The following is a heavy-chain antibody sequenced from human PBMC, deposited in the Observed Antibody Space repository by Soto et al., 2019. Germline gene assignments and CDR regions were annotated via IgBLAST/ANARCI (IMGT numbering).Heavy chain of an antibody. J-gene: IGHJ6*04. CDR1: GGTFISYA. D-gene: IGHD3-3*01. Sequence: SVKVSCKASGGTFISYAISWVRQAPGQGLEWMGGIIPIFGTANYAQKFQGRVTITADESTSTAYMELSSLRSEDTAVYYCAREPRITIFGVVIPNYGMDVWGKGTTVTVSS. CDR2: IIPIFGTA. V-gene: IGHV1-69*01. CDR3: AREPRITIFGVVIPNYGMDV.